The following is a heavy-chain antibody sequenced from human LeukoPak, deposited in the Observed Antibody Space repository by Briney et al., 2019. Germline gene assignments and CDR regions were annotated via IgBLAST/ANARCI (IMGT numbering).Heavy chain of an antibody. V-gene: IGHV1-18*01. D-gene: IGHD3-22*01. CDR2: ISAYNGNT. CDR1: GYTFTSYG. Sequence: ASVKVSCKASGYTFTSYGISWVRQAPGQGLEWMGWISAYNGNTNYAQKLQSRVTMTTDTSTSTAYMELRSLRSDDTAVYYCARDRAYYYDSSGYYGEAADYWGQGTLVTVSS. CDR3: ARDRAYYYDSSGYYGEAADY. J-gene: IGHJ4*02.